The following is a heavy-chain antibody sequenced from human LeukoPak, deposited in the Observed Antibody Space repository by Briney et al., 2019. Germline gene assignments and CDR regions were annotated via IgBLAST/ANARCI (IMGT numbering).Heavy chain of an antibody. V-gene: IGHV4-59*01. Sequence: PSETLSLTCTVSGGSINSYYWNWIRQPPGKGLEWIGYIYYSGSTNYNPSLKSRDTISIDTSKKQFSLKLSSVTAADTAVYYCARHGNNWFVDYWGQGTLVTVSP. J-gene: IGHJ4*02. D-gene: IGHD1-1*01. CDR1: GGSINSYY. CDR2: IYYSGST. CDR3: ARHGNNWFVDY.